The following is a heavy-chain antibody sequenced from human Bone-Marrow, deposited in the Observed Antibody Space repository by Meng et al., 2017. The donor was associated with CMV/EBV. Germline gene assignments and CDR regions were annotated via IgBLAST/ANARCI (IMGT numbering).Heavy chain of an antibody. D-gene: IGHD2-2*01. Sequence: GGSLRLSCAASGFTFSSYAMSWVRQAPGKGLEWVSAISGSGGSTYYADSVKGRFTISRDNSKNTLYLQMNSLRAEDTAVYYCARGGDIVVVPADKDAFDIWGQGTMVTVSS. CDR3: ARGGDIVVVPADKDAFDI. J-gene: IGHJ3*02. CDR2: ISGSGGST. CDR1: GFTFSSYA. V-gene: IGHV3-23*01.